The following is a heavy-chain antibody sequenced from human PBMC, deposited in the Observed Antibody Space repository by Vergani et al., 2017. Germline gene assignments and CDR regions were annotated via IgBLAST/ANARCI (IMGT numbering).Heavy chain of an antibody. Sequence: QVQLQESGPGLVKPSQTLSLTCTVSGGSISSGDYYWGWIRQPPGKGLEWIGSIYHSGSTYYNPSLKSRVTISVDTSKNQFSLKLSSVTAADTAVYYCARSGSYSRYYFDYWGQGTLVTVSS. D-gene: IGHD1-26*01. CDR2: IYHSGST. V-gene: IGHV4-38-2*02. J-gene: IGHJ4*02. CDR3: ARSGSYSRYYFDY. CDR1: GGSISSGDYY.